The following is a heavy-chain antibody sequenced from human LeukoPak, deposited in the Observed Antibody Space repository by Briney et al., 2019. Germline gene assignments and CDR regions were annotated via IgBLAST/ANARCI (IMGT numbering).Heavy chain of an antibody. CDR3: ATEYYDILTGYRVHASDI. J-gene: IGHJ3*02. V-gene: IGHV3-30*03. Sequence: GGSLRLSCAASGFTFSNYAIHWIRQGPGKGLKWVAIISYDGTNKYYADSVKGRFTISRDNSKNTLYLQMNSLRAEDTAVYYCATEYYDILTGYRVHASDIWGQGTMVTVSS. CDR1: GFTFSNYA. CDR2: ISYDGTNK. D-gene: IGHD3-9*01.